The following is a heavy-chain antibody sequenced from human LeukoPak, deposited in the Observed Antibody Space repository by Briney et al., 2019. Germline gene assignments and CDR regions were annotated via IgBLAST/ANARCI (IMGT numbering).Heavy chain of an antibody. D-gene: IGHD4-17*01. Sequence: GGSLRLSCAASGFTFSNAWMNWVRQAPGKGLEWVAVISYDGSNKYYADSVKGRFTISRDNSKNTLYLQMNSLRAEDTAVYYCASTVTTFYYYYMDVWGKGTTVTVSS. V-gene: IGHV3-30*03. J-gene: IGHJ6*03. CDR2: ISYDGSNK. CDR1: GFTFSNAW. CDR3: ASTVTTFYYYYMDV.